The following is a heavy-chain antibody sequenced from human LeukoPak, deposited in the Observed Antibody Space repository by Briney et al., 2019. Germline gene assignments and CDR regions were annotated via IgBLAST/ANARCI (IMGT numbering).Heavy chain of an antibody. Sequence: SVTVSCKASGGTFSSYAISWVRQAPGQGLEWMGRIIPILGIANYAQKFQGRVTITADKSTSTAYMELSSLRSEDTAVYYCARAWDIVVVVAASKYYYGMDVWGQGTTVTVSS. CDR3: ARAWDIVVVVAASKYYYGMDV. D-gene: IGHD2-15*01. V-gene: IGHV1-69*04. CDR1: GGTFSSYA. J-gene: IGHJ6*02. CDR2: IIPILGIA.